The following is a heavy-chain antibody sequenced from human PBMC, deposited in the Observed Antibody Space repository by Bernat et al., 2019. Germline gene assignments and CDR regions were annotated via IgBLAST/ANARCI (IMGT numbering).Heavy chain of an antibody. Sequence: EVQLVESGGGLVKPGGSLRLSCAASGFTFSSYSMNWVRQAPGKGLEWVSYISSSSSYIYYADSVKGRFTISRDNAKNSLYLQMNSLRAEDTAVYYCASGVGFLEWCYFDYWGQGTLVTVSS. CDR3: ASGVGFLEWCYFDY. CDR2: ISSSSSYI. CDR1: GFTFSSYS. D-gene: IGHD3-3*01. V-gene: IGHV3-21*05. J-gene: IGHJ4*02.